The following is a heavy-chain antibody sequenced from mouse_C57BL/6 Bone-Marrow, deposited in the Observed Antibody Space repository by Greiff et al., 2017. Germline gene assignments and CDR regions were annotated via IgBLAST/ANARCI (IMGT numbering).Heavy chain of an antibody. D-gene: IGHD1-1*02. CDR3: VRWGGYYWYFDV. Sequence: EVKLVESGGGLVQPKGSLKLSCAASGFSFNTYAMNWVRQAPGKGLEWVARIRSKSNNYATYYADSVKDRFTISRDDSESMLYLQMNNLKTEDTAMYYCVRWGGYYWYFDVWGTGTTVTVSS. CDR1: GFSFNTYA. V-gene: IGHV10-1*01. J-gene: IGHJ1*03. CDR2: IRSKSNNYAT.